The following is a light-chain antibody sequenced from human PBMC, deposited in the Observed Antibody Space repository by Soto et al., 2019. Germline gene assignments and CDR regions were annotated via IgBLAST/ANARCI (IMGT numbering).Light chain of an antibody. CDR2: GAS. CDR3: QQYDHWPPYT. Sequence: EIVMTQSPATLSVSPGERATLSCRASQSVGTNLVWYQQKPGQAPRLLVYGASTRVTGIPARFSGSGSGTEFTLTISSLQSEDFAVYHCQQYDHWPPYTFGQGTKLEIK. CDR1: QSVGTN. V-gene: IGKV3-15*01. J-gene: IGKJ2*01.